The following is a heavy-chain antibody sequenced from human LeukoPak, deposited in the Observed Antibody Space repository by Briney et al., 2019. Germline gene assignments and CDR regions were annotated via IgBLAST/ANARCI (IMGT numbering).Heavy chain of an antibody. D-gene: IGHD4-11*01. CDR2: INPNSGGT. Sequence: GASVKVSCKASGYTFTGYYMHWVRQAPGQGLEWMGWINPNSGGTNYAQKFQGRVTMTTDTSTSTAYMELRSLRSDDTAVYYCARFYSNYQPADYWGQGTLVTVSS. CDR3: ARFYSNYQPADY. J-gene: IGHJ4*02. CDR1: GYTFTGYY. V-gene: IGHV1-2*02.